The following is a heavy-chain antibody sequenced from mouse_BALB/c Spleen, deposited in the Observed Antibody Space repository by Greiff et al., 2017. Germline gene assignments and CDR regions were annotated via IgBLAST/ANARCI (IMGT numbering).Heavy chain of an antibody. CDR1: GFTFSSFG. CDR2: ISSGSSTI. Sequence: EVMLVESGGGLVQPGGSRKLSCAASGFTFSSFGMHWVRQAPEKGLEWVAYISSGSSTIYYADTVKGRFTISRDNPKNTLFLQMTSLRSEDTAMYYCARRLFDYGGQGTTLTVAS. V-gene: IGHV5-17*02. J-gene: IGHJ2*01. CDR3: ARRLFDY.